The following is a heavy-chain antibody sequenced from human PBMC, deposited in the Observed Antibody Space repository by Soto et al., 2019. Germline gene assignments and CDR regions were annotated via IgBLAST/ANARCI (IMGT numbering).Heavy chain of an antibody. D-gene: IGHD6-13*01. CDR2: IYYSGST. V-gene: IGHV4-39*01. Sequence: SETLSLTCTVSGGSISSSSYYWGWIRQPPGKGLEWIGSIYYSGSTYYNPSLKSRVTISVDTSKNQFSLKLSSVTAADTAVYYCARPKTDDSSSWYVGWFDPWGQGTLVTVSS. J-gene: IGHJ5*02. CDR3: ARPKTDDSSSWYVGWFDP. CDR1: GGSISSSSYY.